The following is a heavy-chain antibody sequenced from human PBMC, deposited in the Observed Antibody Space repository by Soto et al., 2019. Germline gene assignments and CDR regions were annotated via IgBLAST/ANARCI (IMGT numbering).Heavy chain of an antibody. Sequence: ASVKVSCKASGYTFTSYGISWVRQAPGQGLEWMGWISAYNGNTNYAQKLQGRVTMTTDTSTSTAYMELRSLRSDDTAVYYCASGPSPFGRRSSRILDYGGQGTLVTVSS. CDR1: GYTFTSYG. CDR3: ASGPSPFGRRSSRILDY. V-gene: IGHV1-18*01. J-gene: IGHJ4*02. CDR2: ISAYNGNT. D-gene: IGHD1-1*01.